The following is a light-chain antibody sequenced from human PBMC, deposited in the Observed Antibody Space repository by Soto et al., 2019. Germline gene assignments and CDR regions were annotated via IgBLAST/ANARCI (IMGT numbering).Light chain of an antibody. J-gene: IGKJ4*01. Sequence: EIVLTQSPATLSLSPGERATLSCRANESINNYLAWYQQKHGQAPRLLIYDASNRAAGVPARFSASGSGTDFTLPISSLEPEDFAVYYCQQRSNWPPLTFGGGTKVEIK. CDR2: DAS. CDR1: ESINNY. V-gene: IGKV3-11*01. CDR3: QQRSNWPPLT.